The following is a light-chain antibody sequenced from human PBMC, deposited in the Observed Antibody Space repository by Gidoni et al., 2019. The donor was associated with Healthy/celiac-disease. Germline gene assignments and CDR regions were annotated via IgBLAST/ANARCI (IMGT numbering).Light chain of an antibody. CDR3: QSADSSGTYSVV. J-gene: IGLJ2*01. CDR1: ALPKQY. Sequence: SYELTQPPSVSVSPGQTARITCSGDALPKQYAYWYQPKPGHAPVLVISKDSERPSGIPARFSGSSSGTTVTLTISGVQADDEADYSCQSADSSGTYSVVFGGGTKLTVL. V-gene: IGLV3-25*02. CDR2: KDS.